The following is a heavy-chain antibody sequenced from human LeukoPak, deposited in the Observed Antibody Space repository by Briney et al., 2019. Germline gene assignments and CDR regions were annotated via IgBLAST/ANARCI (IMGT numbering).Heavy chain of an antibody. CDR2: IYFSGAT. CDR1: AGSISSYY. CDR3: ARVVTTFGVINYFDW. J-gene: IGHJ4*02. V-gene: IGHV4-59*01. Sequence: SETLSLTCTVSAGSISSYYWTWIRQPPGKGLEWVGYIYFSGATNYNPSLKSRVTISRDTSKNQVSLKLSSVTAADTAVYFCARVVTTFGVINYFDWWGQGTLVTVSS. D-gene: IGHD3-3*01.